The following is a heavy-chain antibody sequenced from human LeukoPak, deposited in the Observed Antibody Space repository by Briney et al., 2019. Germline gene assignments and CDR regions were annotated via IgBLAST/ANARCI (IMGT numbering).Heavy chain of an antibody. V-gene: IGHV3-23*01. J-gene: IGHJ4*02. D-gene: IGHD3-22*01. CDR1: GFTFSSYE. CDR3: AKTPYYDSSGYYFDY. CDR2: ISGSGGST. Sequence: PGGSLRLSCAAPGFTFSSYEMNWVRQAPGKGLEWVSAISGSGGSTYYADSVKGRFTISRDNSKNTLYLQMNSLRAEDTAVYYCAKTPYYDSSGYYFDYWGQGTLVTVSS.